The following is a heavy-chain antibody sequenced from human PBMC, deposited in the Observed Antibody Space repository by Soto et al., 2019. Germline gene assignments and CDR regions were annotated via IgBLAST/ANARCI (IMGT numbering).Heavy chain of an antibody. J-gene: IGHJ2*01. CDR1: GYTFTSYG. D-gene: IGHD2-2*01. CDR2: ITADNGNT. V-gene: IGHV1-18*01. Sequence: QVQLVQSGPEVKRPGASVKVSCKPSGYTFTSYGISWVRQAPGQVLEWMGGITADNGNTNYAQKVQGRVTMTTDTSPSTVYMELTSLRSDDTAVYYCARSWYSTTRYFDSWVRGTLVTVSS. CDR3: ARSWYSTTRYFDS.